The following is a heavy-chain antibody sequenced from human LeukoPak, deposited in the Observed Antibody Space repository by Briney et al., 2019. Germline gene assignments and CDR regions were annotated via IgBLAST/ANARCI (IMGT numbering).Heavy chain of an antibody. D-gene: IGHD4-11*01. CDR2: ISGSGGST. Sequence: PGGSLRLSCAASGFTFSSYAMSWVRQAPGKGLEWVSAISGSGGSTYYADSVKGRFTISRDNSKNTLYLQMNSLRAEDTAVYYCARARISLQHLDYWGQGTLVTVSS. CDR1: GFTFSSYA. J-gene: IGHJ4*02. V-gene: IGHV3-23*01. CDR3: ARARISLQHLDY.